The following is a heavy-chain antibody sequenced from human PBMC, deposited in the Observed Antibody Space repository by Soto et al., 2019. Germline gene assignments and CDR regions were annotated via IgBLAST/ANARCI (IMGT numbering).Heavy chain of an antibody. Sequence: EIQLLESGGGLVQPGGSLRLSCVASGFTFGSYAMSWVRQAPGKGLEWVSLVTYSGRNTYYAGSGTGRFTISRDNSRNTLYLQMSSLRVEDTAVYYCATPSLATGGYSSFDSWGRGTLVTVSS. CDR2: VTYSGRNT. D-gene: IGHD1-26*01. J-gene: IGHJ4*02. CDR3: ATPSLATGGYSSFDS. CDR1: GFTFGSYA. V-gene: IGHV3-23*01.